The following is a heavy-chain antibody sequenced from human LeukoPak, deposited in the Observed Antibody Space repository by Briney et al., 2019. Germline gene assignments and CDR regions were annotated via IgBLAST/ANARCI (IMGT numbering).Heavy chain of an antibody. J-gene: IGHJ6*03. CDR3: ARGQYYDFWMTISYMDV. Sequence: PSETLSLTCTVSGGSISSGGYYWSWIRQHPGKGLEWIGYIYYSGSTYYNPSLKSRVTISVDTSKNQFSLKLSSVTAADTAVYYCARGQYYDFWMTISYMDVWGKGTTVTVSS. D-gene: IGHD3-3*01. V-gene: IGHV4-31*03. CDR1: GGSISSGGYY. CDR2: IYYSGST.